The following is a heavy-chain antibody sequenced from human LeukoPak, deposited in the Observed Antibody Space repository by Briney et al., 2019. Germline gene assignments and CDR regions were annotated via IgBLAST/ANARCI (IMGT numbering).Heavy chain of an antibody. V-gene: IGHV4-59*01. Sequence: PSETLSLTCTVSGGSISSYYWSWIRQPPGKGLEWIGYIYYSGSTNYNPSLKSRVTISVDTSKNQFSLKLSSVTAADTAVYYCARMLPAVAGTVGRSFDIWGQGTMVTSL. CDR3: ARMLPAVAGTVGRSFDI. CDR2: IYYSGST. D-gene: IGHD6-19*01. CDR1: GGSISSYY. J-gene: IGHJ3*02.